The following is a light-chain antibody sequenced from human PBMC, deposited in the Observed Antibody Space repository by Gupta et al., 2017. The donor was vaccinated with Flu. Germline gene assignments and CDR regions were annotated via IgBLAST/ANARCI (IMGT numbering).Light chain of an antibody. CDR3: AAWDDSLSGWV. CDR1: SSNIGSNY. V-gene: IGLV1-47*01. CDR2: RNN. J-gene: IGLJ3*02. Sequence: QSVLTQPPSAPGTPGQRVTISCSGSSSNIGSNYVYWYQQLPGTAPKLLIYRNNQRPSGVPDRFSVSKSGTSASLAISGLRSEDEADYYCAAWDDSLSGWVFGGGTKLTVL.